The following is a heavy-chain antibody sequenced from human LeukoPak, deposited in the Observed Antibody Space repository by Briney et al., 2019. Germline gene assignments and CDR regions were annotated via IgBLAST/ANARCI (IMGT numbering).Heavy chain of an antibody. Sequence: GASVKVSCKASGYTFTGYYMHWVRQAPGQGLEWMGWINPNSGGTNYAQKFQGRVTMTRDTSISTAYMELSRLRSDDTAVYYCARPLNYYGSGSYPAFDIWGQGTMVTVSS. CDR1: GYTFTGYY. V-gene: IGHV1-2*02. CDR2: INPNSGGT. D-gene: IGHD3-10*01. J-gene: IGHJ3*02. CDR3: ARPLNYYGSGSYPAFDI.